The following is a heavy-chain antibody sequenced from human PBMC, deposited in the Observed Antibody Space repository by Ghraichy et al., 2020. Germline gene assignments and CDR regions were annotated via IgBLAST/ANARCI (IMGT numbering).Heavy chain of an antibody. CDR1: GGSISSYY. D-gene: IGHD6-19*01. V-gene: IGHV4-59*01. J-gene: IGHJ4*02. CDR2: IYYSGST. Sequence: SETLSLTCTVSGGSISSYYWSWIRQPPGKGLEWIGYIYYSGSTNYNPSLKSRVTISVDTSKNQFSLKLSSVTAADTAVYYCARAGSSGSGAFYYWGQGTLVTVSP. CDR3: ARAGSSGSGAFYY.